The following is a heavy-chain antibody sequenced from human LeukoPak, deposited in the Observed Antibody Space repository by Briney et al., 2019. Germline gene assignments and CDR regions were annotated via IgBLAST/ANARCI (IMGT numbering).Heavy chain of an antibody. D-gene: IGHD3-9*01. CDR3: ARVGSYDILTGRYYYYMDV. V-gene: IGHV4-59*01. Sequence: SENLSLTCTVSGGSISSYYWSWIRQPPGKGLEWIGYIYYSGSTNYNPSLKSRVTISVDTSKNQFSLKLSSVTAADTAVYYCARVGSYDILTGRYYYYMDVWGKGTTVTVSS. CDR2: IYYSGST. J-gene: IGHJ6*03. CDR1: GGSISSYY.